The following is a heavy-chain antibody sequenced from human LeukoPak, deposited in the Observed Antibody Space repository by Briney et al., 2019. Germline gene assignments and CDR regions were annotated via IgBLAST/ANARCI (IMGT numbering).Heavy chain of an antibody. Sequence: PSETLSLTCTVSGGSISSYYWSWIRQPPGKGLEWIGYIYYSGNTNYNPSLGSRVTISVDTSKNQFSLKLSSVTAADTAVYYCARYLHGSSGHEFYYFDYWGQGTLVTVSS. J-gene: IGHJ4*02. CDR3: ARYLHGSSGHEFYYFDY. CDR2: IYYSGNT. V-gene: IGHV4-59*12. CDR1: GGSISSYY. D-gene: IGHD3-22*01.